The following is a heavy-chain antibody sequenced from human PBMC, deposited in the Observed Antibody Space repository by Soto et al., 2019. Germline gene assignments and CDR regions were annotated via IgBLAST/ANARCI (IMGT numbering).Heavy chain of an antibody. Sequence: PGGSLRLSCAASGFTFSSYAMTWVRQAPGKGLEWVAVISYDGSNKYYADSVKGRFTISRDNSKNTLYLQMNSLRAEDTAVYYCAKDQEVDWFQNNYYGMDVWGQGTTVTVSS. CDR3: AKDQEVDWFQNNYYGMDV. V-gene: IGHV3-30*18. CDR2: ISYDGSNK. J-gene: IGHJ6*02. D-gene: IGHD3-9*01. CDR1: GFTFSSYA.